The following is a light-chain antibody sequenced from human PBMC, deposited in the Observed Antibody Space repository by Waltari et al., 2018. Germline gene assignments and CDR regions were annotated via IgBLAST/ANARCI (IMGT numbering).Light chain of an antibody. CDR1: RGRIANHY. Sequence: NFFPTQPPPVSESSGKTVNILCTRSRGRIANHYVQWVQQRPGSAPTTVIYEDYQRPSGVPDRFSGSIDSSSNSASLTISGLKTEDEADYYCQSYDGINWMFGGGTKLTVL. CDR3: QSYDGINWM. V-gene: IGLV6-57*03. J-gene: IGLJ3*02. CDR2: EDY.